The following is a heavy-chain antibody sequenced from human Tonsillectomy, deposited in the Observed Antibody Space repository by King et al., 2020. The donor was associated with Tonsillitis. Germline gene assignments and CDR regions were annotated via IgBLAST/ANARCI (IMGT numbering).Heavy chain of an antibody. J-gene: IGHJ4*02. V-gene: IGHV3-7*01. CDR1: GFTFSNYW. CDR3: VRGTVIPGVDY. CDR2: IKEGGSET. D-gene: IGHD2-21*01. Sequence: VQLVESGGGLVQPGGSLRLSCAASGFTFSNYWMNWVRQAPGKGLEWLGNIKEGGSETYYVDAVKGRFTISRDNAQNSLYLQLKSLTADDTAVYYCVRGTVIPGVDYWGQGTLVTVSS.